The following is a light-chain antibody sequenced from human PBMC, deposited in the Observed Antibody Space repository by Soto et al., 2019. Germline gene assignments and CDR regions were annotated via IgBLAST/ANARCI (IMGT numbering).Light chain of an antibody. CDR3: QQRNNWPPEIT. CDR1: QNISIY. V-gene: IGKV3-11*01. Sequence: EIVLTQSPATLSLSPGERATLSCRASQNISIYLAWYQQKPGQTPRLLIYDASNRATGIPARFSGSGSGTDFNLTISSLEPEDFAVYYCQQRNNWPPEITFGQGTRLDI. CDR2: DAS. J-gene: IGKJ5*01.